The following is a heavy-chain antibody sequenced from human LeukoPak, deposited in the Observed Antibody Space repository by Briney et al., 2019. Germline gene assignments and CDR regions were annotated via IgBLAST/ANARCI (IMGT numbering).Heavy chain of an antibody. D-gene: IGHD3/OR15-3a*01. J-gene: IGHJ4*02. CDR3: ARTGLGMYSFDS. CDR2: INWYGGST. Sequence: GGSLRLSCAASGFTFDDYGMSWVRQAPGKGLEWVSSINWYGGSTGYADSVKGRFTISRDKAKNSLYLQMNSLRAEDTAVYYCARTGLGMYSFDSWGQGTLVTVSS. V-gene: IGHV3-20*04. CDR1: GFTFDDYG.